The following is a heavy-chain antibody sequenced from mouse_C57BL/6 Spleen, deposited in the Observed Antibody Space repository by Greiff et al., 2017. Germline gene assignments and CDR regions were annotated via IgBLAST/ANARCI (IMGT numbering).Heavy chain of an antibody. J-gene: IGHJ2*01. CDR3: ARSYYDGSSQYYFDY. CDR1: GYTFTSYW. D-gene: IGHD1-1*01. V-gene: IGHV1-59*01. Sequence: VQLQQPGAELVRPGTSVKLSCKASGYTFTSYWMHWVKQRPGQGLEWIGVIDPSDSYTNYNQKFKGKATLTVDPSSSTAYMQLSSLTSEDSAVYYCARSYYDGSSQYYFDYWGQGTTLTVSS. CDR2: IDPSDSYT.